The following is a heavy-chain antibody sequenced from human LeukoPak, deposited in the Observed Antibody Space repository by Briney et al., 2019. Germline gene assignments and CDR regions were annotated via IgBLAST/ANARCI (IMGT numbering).Heavy chain of an antibody. CDR3: AKDGTGGYYYLDY. CDR2: ILYDGSNE. J-gene: IGHJ4*02. D-gene: IGHD3-22*01. Sequence: GSSLRLSCAASGFTFSSYGMHWVRQAPGMGLEWVALILYDGSNEYYADSVQGRFTISRDSSRNTLYLQMNSLRAEDTAVYYCAKDGTGGYYYLDYWGQGTLVTVSS. V-gene: IGHV3-30*18. CDR1: GFTFSSYG.